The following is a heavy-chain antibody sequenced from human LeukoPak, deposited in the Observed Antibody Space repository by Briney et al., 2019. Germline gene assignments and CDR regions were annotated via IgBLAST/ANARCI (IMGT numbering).Heavy chain of an antibody. V-gene: IGHV3-48*04. Sequence: PGGSLRLSCAASGFTFSSYSMNWVRQAPGKGLEWVSYISSSGSTIDYADSVKGRFTISRDNAKNSLYLQMNSLRAEDTAVYYCSRLRGYSYGYGDYWGQGTLVTASS. CDR2: ISSSGSTI. D-gene: IGHD5-18*01. CDR1: GFTFSSYS. J-gene: IGHJ4*02. CDR3: SRLRGYSYGYGDY.